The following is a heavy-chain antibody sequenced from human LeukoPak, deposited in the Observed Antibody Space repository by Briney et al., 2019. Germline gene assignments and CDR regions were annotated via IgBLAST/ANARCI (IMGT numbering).Heavy chain of an antibody. V-gene: IGHV3-53*01. J-gene: IGHJ4*02. CDR1: GFTVSSNY. CDR3: ARDDDGDYVI. D-gene: IGHD4-17*01. CDR2: IYSGGST. Sequence: GGSLRLSCAASGFTVSSNYMSWVRQAPGKGLEWVSVIYSGGSTYYADSVKGRFTISRDSAKNSLYLQMSSLRTEDTAVYYCARDDDGDYVIWGQGTLVTVSS.